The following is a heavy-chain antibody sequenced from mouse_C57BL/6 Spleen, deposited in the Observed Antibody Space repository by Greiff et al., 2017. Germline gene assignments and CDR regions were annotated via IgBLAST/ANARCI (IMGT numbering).Heavy chain of an antibody. CDR1: GYAFSSYW. CDR3: ARSDYGHAGGY. D-gene: IGHD1-2*01. V-gene: IGHV1-80*01. Sequence: QVQLKQPGAELVKPGASVKISCKASGYAFSSYWMNWVKQRPGKGLEWIGQIYPGDGDTNYNGKFKGKATLTADKSSSTAYMPRSSLTSEDSAVYCCARSDYGHAGGYWGQGTSVTVSS. J-gene: IGHJ4*01. CDR2: IYPGDGDT.